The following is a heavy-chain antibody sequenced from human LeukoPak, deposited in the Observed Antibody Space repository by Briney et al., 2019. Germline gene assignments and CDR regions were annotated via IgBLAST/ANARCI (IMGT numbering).Heavy chain of an antibody. D-gene: IGHD3-16*01. CDR1: GDSISSSSYY. CDR2: INHSGST. J-gene: IGHJ4*02. V-gene: IGHV4-39*07. CDR3: ARGQIRGLGGNLGD. Sequence: SETLSLTCTVSGDSISSSSYYWGWIRQPPGKGLEWIGEINHSGSTNYNPSLKSRVTISVDTSKNQFSLKLSSVTAADTAVYYCARGQIRGLGGNLGDWGQGTLVTVSS.